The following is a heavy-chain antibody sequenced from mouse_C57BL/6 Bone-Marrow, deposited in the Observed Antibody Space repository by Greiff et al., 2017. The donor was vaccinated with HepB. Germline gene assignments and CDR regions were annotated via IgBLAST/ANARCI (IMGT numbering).Heavy chain of an antibody. J-gene: IGHJ4*01. CDR1: GFTFTDYY. D-gene: IGHD1-1*01. Sequence: EVQGVESGGGLVQPGASLRLSCAASGFTFTDYYMSWVRQPPGKAPEWLALIRNKANGYTTEYTASVKGRFTISRDNSQNILYLQMNTLRAEDSATYYCVKAVTYGSTYYYAMDYWGQGTSVTVSS. CDR3: VKAVTYGSTYYYAMDY. CDR2: IRNKANGYTT. V-gene: IGHV7-4*01.